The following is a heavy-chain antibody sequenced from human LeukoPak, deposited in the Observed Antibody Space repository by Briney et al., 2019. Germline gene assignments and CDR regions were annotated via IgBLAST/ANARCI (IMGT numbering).Heavy chain of an antibody. V-gene: IGHV3-23*01. CDR1: GFTFSTYA. Sequence: GGSLRLSCAASGFTFSTYAMSWVRQAPRKGLEWVSAISSSGGSTYYADSVKGRFTISRDNSKNTLYLQMNSLRAEDTAVYYCAKYCGYSSSWYKLGFDYWGQGTLVTVSS. CDR3: AKYCGYSSSWYKLGFDY. D-gene: IGHD6-13*01. J-gene: IGHJ4*02. CDR2: ISSSGGST.